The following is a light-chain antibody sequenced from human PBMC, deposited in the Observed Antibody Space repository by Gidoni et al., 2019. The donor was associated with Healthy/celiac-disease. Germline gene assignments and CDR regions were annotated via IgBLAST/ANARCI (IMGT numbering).Light chain of an antibody. CDR3: QQSYSTPFT. J-gene: IGKJ3*01. V-gene: IGKV1-39*01. CDR2: SAA. Sequence: IQMTQSPSSLSASVGDRVTITCRASQSISSYLNWYQQKPGKAPKLLIYSAASLQSGVPARFSGSGAWTDFTLIIISLQPEDFATYYCQQSYSTPFTFXPXTKVXIK. CDR1: QSISSY.